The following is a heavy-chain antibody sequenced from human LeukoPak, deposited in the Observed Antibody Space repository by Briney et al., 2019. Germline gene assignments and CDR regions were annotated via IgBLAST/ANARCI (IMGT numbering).Heavy chain of an antibody. V-gene: IGHV3-48*01. Sequence: GGSLRLSCAASGFTFSSYEMNWVRQAPGKGLEWVSYISSSSSTIYYADSVKGRFTISRDNAKNSLYLQMNSLRAEDTAVYYCARDLTTPGGRYFDWLPDYYMDVWGKGTTVTVSS. CDR2: ISSSSSTI. CDR1: GFTFSSYE. J-gene: IGHJ6*03. CDR3: ARDLTTPGGRYFDWLPDYYMDV. D-gene: IGHD3-9*01.